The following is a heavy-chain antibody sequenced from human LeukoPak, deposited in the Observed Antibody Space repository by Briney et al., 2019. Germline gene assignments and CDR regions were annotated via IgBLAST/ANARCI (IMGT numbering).Heavy chain of an antibody. CDR1: GGSISSYY. CDR2: IYHSGST. Sequence: PSETLSLTCTVSGGSISSYYWSWIRQPPGKGLEWIGYIYHSGSTNYNPSLKSRVTMSVDTSKNQFSLKLSSVTAADTAVYYCARTLAAFDIWGQGTMVTVSS. J-gene: IGHJ3*02. CDR3: ARTLAAFDI. V-gene: IGHV4-59*01.